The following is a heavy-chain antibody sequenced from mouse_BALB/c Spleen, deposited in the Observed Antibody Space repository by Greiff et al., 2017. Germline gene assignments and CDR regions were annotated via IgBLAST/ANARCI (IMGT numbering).Heavy chain of an antibody. Sequence: VQLKESGAELVKPGASVKLSCTASGFNIKDTYMHWVKQRPEQGLEWIGRIDPANGNTKYDPKFQGKATITADTSSNTAYLQLSSLTSEDTAVYYCAPITTVVGGFAYWGQGTLVTVSA. CDR2: IDPANGNT. CDR1: GFNIKDTY. CDR3: APITTVVGGFAY. V-gene: IGHV14-3*02. J-gene: IGHJ3*01. D-gene: IGHD1-1*01.